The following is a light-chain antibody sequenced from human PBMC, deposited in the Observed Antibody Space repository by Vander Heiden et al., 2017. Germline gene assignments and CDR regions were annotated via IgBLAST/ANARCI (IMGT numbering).Light chain of an antibody. CDR2: AAS. V-gene: IGKV1-39*01. Sequence: IQITQSPSSLSSSVRNRVTTTCPASQFISTYLNWYQQNPGKAPKLLVNAASSLQSGVPSRFSGSRSGTDFTLTSSSLKPEDFATYYCQESYSNPPRFTFGHGTKVDI. CDR3: QESYSNPPRFT. CDR1: QFISTY. J-gene: IGKJ3*01.